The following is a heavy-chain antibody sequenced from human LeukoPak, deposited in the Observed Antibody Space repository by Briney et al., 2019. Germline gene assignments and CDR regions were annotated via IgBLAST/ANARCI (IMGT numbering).Heavy chain of an antibody. CDR2: ISYDGSNK. CDR1: GFTFKSYL. Sequence: GSLRLSCAASGFTFKSYLIHWVRQAPGKGLEWVAVISYDGSNKYYADSVKGRLTISRDNSKNTLYVQMNSLRAEDTAVYYCATAQSEMWGPPGHWGQGTLVIVSS. CDR3: ATAQSEMWGPPGH. D-gene: IGHD7-27*01. J-gene: IGHJ4*02. V-gene: IGHV3-30-3*01.